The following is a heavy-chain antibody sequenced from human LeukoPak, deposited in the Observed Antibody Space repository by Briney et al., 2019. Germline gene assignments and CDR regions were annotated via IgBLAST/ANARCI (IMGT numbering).Heavy chain of an antibody. CDR3: ACSRLTFSSSWLW. J-gene: IGHJ4*02. CDR2: ISSSGSTI. V-gene: IGHV3-48*03. D-gene: IGHD6-13*01. Sequence: PGGSLRLSCAASGFTFSSYEMNWVRQAPGKGLEWVSYISSSGSTIYYADSVKGRFTISRDNGKSSLHLQMNSLRADDTAVYYCACSRLTFSSSWLWWGQGALVTVSS. CDR1: GFTFSSYE.